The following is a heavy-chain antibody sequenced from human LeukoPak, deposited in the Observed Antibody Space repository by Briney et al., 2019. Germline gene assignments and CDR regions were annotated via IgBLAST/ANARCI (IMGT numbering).Heavy chain of an antibody. CDR1: GGSISSSSYY. CDR3: ARTTRGSLLWFGLHMDV. Sequence: SETLSLTCTVSGGSISSSSYYWDSIRQPPGKGLEWIGSINYSGSTYYNPSLKSRVTVSVDTSKNQFSLKLSSVTAADTAMYYCARTTRGSLLWFGLHMDVWGKGTTVTVSS. D-gene: IGHD3-10*01. V-gene: IGHV4-39*01. J-gene: IGHJ6*03. CDR2: INYSGST.